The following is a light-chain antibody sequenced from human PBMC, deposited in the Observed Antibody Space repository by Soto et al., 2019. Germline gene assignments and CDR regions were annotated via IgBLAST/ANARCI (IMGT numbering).Light chain of an antibody. CDR3: QQRSNWPPIT. Sequence: EIVLTQSPATLSLSPGERATLSCRASQSVSSYVAWYQQKPGQAPRLLIYDASNRATGIPARFSGSGSGTDLTLTISSLEPEDFAVYYCQQRSNWPPITFGQGTRLEIK. V-gene: IGKV3-11*01. CDR1: QSVSSY. J-gene: IGKJ5*01. CDR2: DAS.